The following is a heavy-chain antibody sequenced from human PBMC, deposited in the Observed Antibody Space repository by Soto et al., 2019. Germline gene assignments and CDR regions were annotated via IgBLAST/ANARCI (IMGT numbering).Heavy chain of an antibody. J-gene: IGHJ6*02. CDR2: IYYSGST. CDR1: GGSISSGGYY. CDR3: ARSVRRNSGSYRDYYGMDV. V-gene: IGHV4-31*03. Sequence: PSETLSLTCTVSGGSISSGGYYWSWIRQHPGKGLEWIGYIYYSGSTYYNPSLKSRVTISVDTSKNQFSLKLSSVTAADTAVYSCARSVRRNSGSYRDYYGMDVWGQGTTVTVSS. D-gene: IGHD1-26*01.